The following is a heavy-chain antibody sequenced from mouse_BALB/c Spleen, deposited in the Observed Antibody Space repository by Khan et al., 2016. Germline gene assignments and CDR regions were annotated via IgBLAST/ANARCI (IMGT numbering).Heavy chain of an antibody. Sequence: EVELLESGGGLVQPGGSLKLSCAASGFAFSRYWMSWVRQAPGKGLEWIGNINPDSSTINYTHSLKDKFIISRDNAKNTLYLQMSRVRSEDTALYCCASTFGYFDVWGAGTTVTVSS. V-gene: IGHV4-1*02. CDR3: ASTFGYFDV. CDR2: INPDSSTI. CDR1: GFAFSRYW. J-gene: IGHJ1*01.